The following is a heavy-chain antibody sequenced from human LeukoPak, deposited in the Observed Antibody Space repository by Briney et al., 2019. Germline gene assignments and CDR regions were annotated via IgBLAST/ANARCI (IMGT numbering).Heavy chain of an antibody. CDR1: GGSFSGYY. CDR2: INHSGST. D-gene: IGHD3-16*01. CDR3: ARGSRWGRFFDY. V-gene: IGHV4-34*01. J-gene: IGHJ4*02. Sequence: PSETLSLTCAVYGGSFSGYYWSWIRQPPGKGLEWIGEINHSGSTNYNPSLKSRVTISVDTSKNQFSLELSSVTAADTAVYYCARGSRWGRFFDYWGQGTLVTVSS.